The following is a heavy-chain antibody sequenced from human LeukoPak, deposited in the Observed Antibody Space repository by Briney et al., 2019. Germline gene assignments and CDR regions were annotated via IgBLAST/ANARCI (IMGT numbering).Heavy chain of an antibody. CDR1: GFTFSSYG. CDR2: ISSNGGST. Sequence: GGTLRLSCAASGFTFSSYGVSWVRQAPGKGLEYVSAISSNGGSTYYANSVKGRFTISRDNSKNTLYLQMGSLRAEDMAVYYCARESRDEDYGGTSYDYWGQGTLVTVSS. V-gene: IGHV3-64*01. D-gene: IGHD4-23*01. CDR3: ARESRDEDYGGTSYDY. J-gene: IGHJ4*02.